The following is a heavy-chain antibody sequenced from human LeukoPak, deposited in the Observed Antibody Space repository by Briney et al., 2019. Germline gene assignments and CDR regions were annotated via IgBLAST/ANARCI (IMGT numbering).Heavy chain of an antibody. J-gene: IGHJ5*02. V-gene: IGHV4-39*02. CDR3: ASLLNGGVAHWFDP. D-gene: IGHD2-8*02. CDR2: IYYSGNT. Sequence: SETLSLTCTVSGSSISSSSYYWGWIRQPPGKGLEWIGNIYYSGNTYYDPSLKGRVAMSIDTSKNHFSLKLSSVTAADTAVYYCASLLNGGVAHWFDPWGQGTQVTVSS. CDR1: GSSISSSSYY.